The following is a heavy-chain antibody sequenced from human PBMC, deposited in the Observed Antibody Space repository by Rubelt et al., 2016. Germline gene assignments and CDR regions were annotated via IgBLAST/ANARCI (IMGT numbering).Heavy chain of an antibody. CDR1: GFTFSSYA. CDR3: AKDTSPYSSGWYGVDY. CDR2: ISGSGGST. V-gene: IGHV3-23*04. J-gene: IGHJ4*02. Sequence: EVQLVESGGGLVKPGGSLRLSCAASGFTFSSYAMSWVRQAPGKGLEWVSAISGSGGSTYYADSVKGRFTISRANSKNTRYLQMNSLRAEDTAVYYCAKDTSPYSSGWYGVDYWGQGTLVTVSS. D-gene: IGHD6-19*01.